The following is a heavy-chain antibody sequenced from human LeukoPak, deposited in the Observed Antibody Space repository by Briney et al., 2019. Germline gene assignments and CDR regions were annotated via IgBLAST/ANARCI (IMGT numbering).Heavy chain of an antibody. D-gene: IGHD3-16*02. V-gene: IGHV4-59*01. CDR2: IYYSGST. CDR3: AKAGIYRPNWLDP. J-gene: IGHJ5*02. CDR1: GGSISSYY. Sequence: PSETLSLTCTVSGGSISSYYWSWIRQPAGKGLEWIGYIYYSGSTNYNPFLKSRVTISVDTSKNQFSLKLTSVTAADTAVYYCAKAGIYRPNWLDPWGQGTLVTVSS.